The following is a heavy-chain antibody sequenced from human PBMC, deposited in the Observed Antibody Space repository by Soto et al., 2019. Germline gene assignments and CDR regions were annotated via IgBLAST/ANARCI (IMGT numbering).Heavy chain of an antibody. D-gene: IGHD3-9*01. CDR3: AREEADILTGYHTLDY. V-gene: IGHV1-2*04. CDR2: INPNSGGT. Sequence: ASVKVSCKASGYTFTGYYMHWVRQAPGQGLEWMGWINPNSGGTNYAQKFQGWVTMTRDTSISTAYMELSRLRSDDTAVYYCAREEADILTGYHTLDYWGQGTLVTVSS. J-gene: IGHJ4*02. CDR1: GYTFTGYY.